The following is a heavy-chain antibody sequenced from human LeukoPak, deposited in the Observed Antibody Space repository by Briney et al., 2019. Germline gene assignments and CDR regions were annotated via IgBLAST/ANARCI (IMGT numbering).Heavy chain of an antibody. V-gene: IGHV3-23*01. CDR3: AKEVKAGTNWFDP. J-gene: IGHJ5*02. Sequence: SCKASGGTFSNYAMSWVRQAPGKGLEWVSAISFSGTNTYYADSVKGRFTISRDNSKNTVYLQMNSLRAEDTAVYFCAKEVKAGTNWFDPWGQGTLVTVSS. CDR1: GGTFSNYA. D-gene: IGHD6-13*01. CDR2: ISFSGTNT.